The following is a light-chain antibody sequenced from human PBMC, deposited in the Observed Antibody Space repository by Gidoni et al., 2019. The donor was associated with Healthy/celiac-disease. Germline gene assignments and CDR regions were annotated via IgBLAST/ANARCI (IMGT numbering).Light chain of an antibody. Sequence: DIMMTHSPDSLAVSLGERATINCKSSQSVLYSSNNKNYLAWYQQKPGQPPKLLIYWASTRESGVPDRFSGSGSGTDFTLTISSLHTEDVAVYYCQQYYSAPCSFXXXTKLEIK. V-gene: IGKV4-1*01. CDR1: QSVLYSSNNKNY. J-gene: IGKJ2*04. CDR3: QQYYSAPCS. CDR2: WAS.